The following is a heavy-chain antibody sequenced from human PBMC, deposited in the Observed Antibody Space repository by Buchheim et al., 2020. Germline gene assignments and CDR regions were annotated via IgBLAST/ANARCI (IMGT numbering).Heavy chain of an antibody. D-gene: IGHD5-12*01. CDR2: IYHSGST. J-gene: IGHJ6*03. CDR3: ARGVVATISYYYYMDV. Sequence: QVQLQQWGAGLLKPSGTLSLTCAVSGGSISSSNWWTWVRQPPGKGLEWIGEIYHSGSTKYNPSLKSRVTISVDKSKNQFSLKLSSVTAADTAVYYCARGVVATISYYYYMDVWGKGTT. V-gene: IGHV4-4*02. CDR1: GGSISSSNW.